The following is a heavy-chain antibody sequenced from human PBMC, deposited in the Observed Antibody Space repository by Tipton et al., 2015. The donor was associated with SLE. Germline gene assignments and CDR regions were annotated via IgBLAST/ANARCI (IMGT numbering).Heavy chain of an antibody. CDR2: TRNKANSYTT. J-gene: IGHJ4*02. CDR3: ARGGYYDSSGYFDY. CDR1: GFIFSDHY. Sequence: SLRLSCAASGFIFSDHYMDWVRQAPGKGLEWVGRTRNKANSYTTEYAASVKGRFTISRDDSKNSLYLQMNSLKTEDTAVYYCARGGYYDSSGYFDYWGQGTLVTVSS. D-gene: IGHD3-22*01. V-gene: IGHV3-72*01.